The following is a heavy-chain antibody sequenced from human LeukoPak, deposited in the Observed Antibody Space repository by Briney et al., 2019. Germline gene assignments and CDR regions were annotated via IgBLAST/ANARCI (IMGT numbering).Heavy chain of an antibody. CDR3: ARAPDYYDSSGLPDY. CDR1: GGSISGSSYY. CDR2: IYYSGST. D-gene: IGHD3-22*01. Sequence: KPSETLSLTCTVSGGSISGSSYYWGWIRQPPGKGLEWIGSIYYSGSTYYNPSLKSRVTISVDTSKNQFSLKLSSVTAADTAVYYCARAPDYYDSSGLPDYWGQGTLVTVSS. J-gene: IGHJ4*02. V-gene: IGHV4-39*07.